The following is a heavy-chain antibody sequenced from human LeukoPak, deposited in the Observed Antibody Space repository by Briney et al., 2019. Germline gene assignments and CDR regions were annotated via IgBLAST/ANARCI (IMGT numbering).Heavy chain of an antibody. V-gene: IGHV4-34*01. J-gene: IGHJ4*02. CDR2: INHSGRT. CDR1: GGSFSGYY. Sequence: SETLSLTCAVYGGSFSGYYWSWIRQPPGKGLEWIGEINHSGRTNYNPSLKSRVTMSVDTSKNQFSLKLSSVTAADTAVYYCARDEYYYGSGSYPADYWGQGTLVTVSS. D-gene: IGHD3-10*01. CDR3: ARDEYYYGSGSYPADY.